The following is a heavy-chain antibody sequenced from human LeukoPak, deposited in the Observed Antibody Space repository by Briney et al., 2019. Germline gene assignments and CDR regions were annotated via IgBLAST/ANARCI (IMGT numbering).Heavy chain of an antibody. CDR1: GFTFSSYS. V-gene: IGHV3-21*01. D-gene: IGHD3-22*01. J-gene: IGHJ4*02. CDR3: ARDQITMIVGGIDY. Sequence: PGGSLRLSCAASGFTFSSYSMNWVRQAPGKGLEWVSSISSSSSYIYYADSVKGRFTISRDNAKNSLYLQMNSLRAEDTAVYYCARDQITMIVGGIDYWGQGTLVTVSS. CDR2: ISSSSSYI.